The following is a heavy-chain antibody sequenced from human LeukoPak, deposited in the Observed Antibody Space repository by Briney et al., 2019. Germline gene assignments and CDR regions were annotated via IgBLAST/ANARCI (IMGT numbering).Heavy chain of an antibody. CDR2: ISSSSSTI. V-gene: IGHV3-48*01. CDR1: GFTFSSYS. CDR3: ARGDYVLIDY. D-gene: IGHD4-17*01. J-gene: IGHJ4*02. Sequence: GGSLRLSCAASGFTFSSYSMSWVRQAPGKGLEWVSYISSSSSTIYYADSVRGRFTISRDNAKNSLYLQMNSLRAEDTAVYYCARGDYVLIDYWGQGTLVTVSS.